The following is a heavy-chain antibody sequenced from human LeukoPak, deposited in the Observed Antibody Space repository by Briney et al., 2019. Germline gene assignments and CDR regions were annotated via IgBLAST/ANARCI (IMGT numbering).Heavy chain of an antibody. D-gene: IGHD3-22*01. V-gene: IGHV4-39*07. Sequence: SETLSLTCTVSGGSISNSSYYWGWIRQPPGKGLEWIGSIYYSGSTYYTPSLKSRVTISVDTSKNQFSLKLNSVTAADTAVYYCARGYYDSSGYYQSPIFDYWGQGTLVTVSS. CDR1: GGSISNSSYY. CDR2: IYYSGST. CDR3: ARGYYDSSGYYQSPIFDY. J-gene: IGHJ4*02.